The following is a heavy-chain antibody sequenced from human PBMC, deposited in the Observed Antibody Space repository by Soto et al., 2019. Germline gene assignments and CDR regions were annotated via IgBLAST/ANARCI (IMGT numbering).Heavy chain of an antibody. D-gene: IGHD3-3*01. Sequence: ASVKVSCKASGYTFTSYDINWVRQATGQGLEWMGWMNPNSGNTGYTQKFQGRVTMTRNTSISTAYMELSSLRSEDTAVYYCATRKRSTYYDFWSGYPPGWYYYYGMDVWGQGTTVTVSS. CDR1: GYTFTSYD. CDR3: ATRKRSTYYDFWSGYPPGWYYYYGMDV. V-gene: IGHV1-8*01. CDR2: MNPNSGNT. J-gene: IGHJ6*02.